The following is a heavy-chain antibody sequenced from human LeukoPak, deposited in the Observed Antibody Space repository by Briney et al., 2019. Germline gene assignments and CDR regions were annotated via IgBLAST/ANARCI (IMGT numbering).Heavy chain of an antibody. CDR2: IRYDGSNK. CDR3: AREHGYDILTGYYYYYMDV. V-gene: IGHV3-30*02. Sequence: PGGSLRLSCAASGFTFSSYGMHWVRQAPGKGLGWVAFIRYDGSNKYYADSVKGRFTISRDNSKNTLYLRMNSLRAEDTAVYYCAREHGYDILTGYYYYYMDVWGKGTTVTVSS. J-gene: IGHJ6*03. CDR1: GFTFSSYG. D-gene: IGHD3-9*01.